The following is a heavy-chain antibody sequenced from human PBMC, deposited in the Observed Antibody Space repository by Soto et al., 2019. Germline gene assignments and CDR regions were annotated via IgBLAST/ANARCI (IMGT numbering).Heavy chain of an antibody. J-gene: IGHJ4*02. CDR3: VKDALTTVAYYFDP. D-gene: IGHD4-17*01. CDR2: ISRDSRSI. V-gene: IGHV3-9*01. Sequence: GGSLRLSCEVSGFRFDDYGMHWVRQAPGKGLEWIAGISRDSRSISYGASMKGRFTISRDNAKNSLYLQLNSLRADDTAFYYCVKDALTTVAYYFDPWGQGTLVTVSS. CDR1: GFRFDDYG.